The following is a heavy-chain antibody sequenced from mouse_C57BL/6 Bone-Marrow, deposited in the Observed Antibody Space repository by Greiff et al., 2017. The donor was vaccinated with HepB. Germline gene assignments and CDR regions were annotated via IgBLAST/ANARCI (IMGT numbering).Heavy chain of an antibody. Sequence: QVQLQQPGAELVRPGTSVKLSCKASGYTFTSYWMHWVKQRPGQGLEWIGVIDPSDSYTNYNQKFKGKATLTVDTSSSTAYMQLSSLTSEDSAVYYCAREGAYDSFDYWGQGTTLTVSS. CDR3: AREGAYDSFDY. CDR1: GYTFTSYW. J-gene: IGHJ2*01. CDR2: IDPSDSYT. V-gene: IGHV1-59*01. D-gene: IGHD2-4*01.